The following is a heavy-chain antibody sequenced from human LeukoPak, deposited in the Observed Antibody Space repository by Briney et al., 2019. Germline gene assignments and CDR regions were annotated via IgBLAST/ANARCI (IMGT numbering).Heavy chain of an antibody. J-gene: IGHJ4*02. Sequence: PGGSVRLLCAASGFIFSNYAMYWARQAPGEGRECVSDISGCRDNTFCADCVKGRFTLSRESSKDTMYLKMNSLRADDTAVYYCAKWGDYDVLAGYYVSDFWGQGTLVTVSS. CDR3: AKWGDYDVLAGYYVSDF. CDR2: ISGCRDNT. CDR1: GFIFSNYA. D-gene: IGHD3-9*01. V-gene: IGHV3-23*01.